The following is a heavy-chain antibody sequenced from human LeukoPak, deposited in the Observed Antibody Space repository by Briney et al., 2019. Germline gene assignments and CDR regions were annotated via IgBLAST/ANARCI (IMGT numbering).Heavy chain of an antibody. D-gene: IGHD6-13*01. CDR1: GGSFSGYY. Sequence: SETLSLTCAVYGGSFSGYYWSWIRQPAGKGLEWIGRIYTSGSTNYNPSLKSRVTMSVDTSKNQFSLKLSSVTAADTAVYYCARGFVAAAAVYFDYWGQGTLVTVSS. V-gene: IGHV4-59*10. J-gene: IGHJ4*02. CDR2: IYTSGST. CDR3: ARGFVAAAAVYFDY.